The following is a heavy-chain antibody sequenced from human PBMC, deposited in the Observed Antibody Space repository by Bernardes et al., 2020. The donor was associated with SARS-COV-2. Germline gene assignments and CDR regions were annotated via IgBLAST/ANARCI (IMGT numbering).Heavy chain of an antibody. CDR3: ARDLPLRKFDY. Sequence: GGSLRLSCAASGFTFSSYGMHWVRQAPGKGLEWVAVIWYDGSNKYYADSVKGRFTISRDNSKNTLYLQMNSLRAEDTAVYYCARDLPLRKFDYWGQGTLVTVSS. J-gene: IGHJ4*02. CDR2: IWYDGSNK. V-gene: IGHV3-30*19. CDR1: GFTFSSYG.